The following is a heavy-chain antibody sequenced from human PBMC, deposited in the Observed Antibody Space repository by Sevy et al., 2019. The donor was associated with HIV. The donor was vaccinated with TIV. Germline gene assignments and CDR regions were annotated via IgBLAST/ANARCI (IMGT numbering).Heavy chain of an antibody. CDR1: GFTFSTST. V-gene: IGHV3-21*01. CDR3: VRDGWNY. D-gene: IGHD2-15*01. Sequence: GGSLRLSCAASGFTFSTSTMNWVRQAPGKGLEWVSLMTSSGSYILYADSVKGAFTMSRDNAKNSVFLQMNSLRVEDTAVYYCVRDGWNYWGQGTLVTVSS. CDR2: MTSSGSYI. J-gene: IGHJ4*02.